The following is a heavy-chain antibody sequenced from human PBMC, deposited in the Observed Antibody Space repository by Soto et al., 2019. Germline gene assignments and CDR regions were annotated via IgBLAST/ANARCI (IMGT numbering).Heavy chain of an antibody. Sequence: EVQLLESGGGLVQPGGSLRLSCTASGFTFSRHAMTWVRQAPGKGLEWVSGLSDRGGSIYYADSVKGRFTISRDNSMNTLYMQMNTLRVYDTAIYYCAKVSSSWYAGFFDLWGQGTLVTVSS. D-gene: IGHD6-13*01. J-gene: IGHJ4*02. CDR1: GFTFSRHA. V-gene: IGHV3-23*01. CDR2: LSDRGGSI. CDR3: AKVSSSWYAGFFDL.